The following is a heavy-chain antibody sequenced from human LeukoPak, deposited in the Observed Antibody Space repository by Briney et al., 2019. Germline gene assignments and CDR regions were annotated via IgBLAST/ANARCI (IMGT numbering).Heavy chain of an antibody. CDR1: GGSISSYY. J-gene: IGHJ5*02. Sequence: ASETLSLTCTVSGGSISSYYWSWIRQPPGKGLEWIGNNYNSGGTNYNPSLKSRVTTSVDTSKNQFSLKLTSVTAADTAVYYCARYRGNSNGGFDPWGQGTLVTVSS. CDR3: ARYRGNSNGGFDP. CDR2: NYNSGGT. V-gene: IGHV4-59*01. D-gene: IGHD4-23*01.